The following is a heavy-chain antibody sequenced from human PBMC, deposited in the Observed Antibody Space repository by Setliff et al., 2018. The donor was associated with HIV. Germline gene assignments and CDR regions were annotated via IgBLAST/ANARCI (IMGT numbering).Heavy chain of an antibody. CDR3: AVGHKFQGPCWFDP. J-gene: IGHJ5*02. CDR1: GGSISSSSYY. V-gene: IGHV4-39*07. CDR2: IYDGGST. D-gene: IGHD2-21*01. Sequence: SETLSLTCTVSGGSISSSSYYWGWIRQPPGKGLEWIGSIYDGGSTYSNPSLKSRLTISVDTSKNQFSRKLSSVNAADTAVYSCAVGHKFQGPCWFDPWGQGTLVTVSS.